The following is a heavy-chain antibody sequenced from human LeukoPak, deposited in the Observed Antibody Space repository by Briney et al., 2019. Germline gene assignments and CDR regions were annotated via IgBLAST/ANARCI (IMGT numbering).Heavy chain of an antibody. CDR2: VFTSGIT. Sequence: KPSETLSLTCTVSGGSIGGYSWTWIRQSTGKGLEWIGRVFTSGITAYNPSLNSRVTMSVDTSDKHFSLNLTSVTVADTAVYYCAREYIVGGTPYFYYVDVWGKGTTVTVSS. D-gene: IGHD1-26*01. CDR3: AREYIVGGTPYFYYVDV. V-gene: IGHV4-4*07. J-gene: IGHJ6*03. CDR1: GGSIGGYS.